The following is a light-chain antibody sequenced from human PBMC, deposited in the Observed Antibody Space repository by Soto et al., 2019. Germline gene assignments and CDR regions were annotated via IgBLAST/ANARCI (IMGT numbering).Light chain of an antibody. J-gene: IGLJ1*01. CDR2: EVS. Sequence: QSVLTQPPSASGSPGQSVTISCTGTSSDVGGYTYVSWFQQHPGKAPKLMICEVSKRPSGVPDRFSGSRSGNTDSLTVSGLQAEDEADYYCCSYAGSNNYVFGTGTKLAVL. CDR3: CSYAGSNNYV. V-gene: IGLV2-8*01. CDR1: SSDVGGYTY.